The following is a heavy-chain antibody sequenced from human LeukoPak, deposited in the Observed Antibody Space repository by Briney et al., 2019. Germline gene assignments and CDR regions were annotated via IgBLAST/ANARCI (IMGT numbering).Heavy chain of an antibody. V-gene: IGHV4-59*01. CDR1: GDSISSYY. Sequence: SETLSLTCTVPGDSISSYYWSWIRQPPGRGLEWIGCFYYSGYTNYNPSLKSRLTISIDTSKNQVSLKLSSVTAADTAMYYCATWAYISASSNWFDPWGQGTLVTVSS. CDR2: FYYSGYT. D-gene: IGHD6-25*01. CDR3: ATWAYISASSNWFDP. J-gene: IGHJ5*02.